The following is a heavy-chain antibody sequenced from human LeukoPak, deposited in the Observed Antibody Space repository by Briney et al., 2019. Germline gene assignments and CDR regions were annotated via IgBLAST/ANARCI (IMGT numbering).Heavy chain of an antibody. CDR1: GFTFSDPY. D-gene: IGHD5-18*01. J-gene: IGHJ4*02. CDR3: VRDWHTASFN. Sequence: GGSLRLSCAASGFTFSDPYMDWVRQAPGKGLEWVGRITNKGTAYTTQYAASVRGRFTISRDDSKNSLYLQMTSPKTEDTAVYYCVRDWHTASFNWGQGALVTVSS. CDR2: ITNKGTAYTT. V-gene: IGHV3-72*01.